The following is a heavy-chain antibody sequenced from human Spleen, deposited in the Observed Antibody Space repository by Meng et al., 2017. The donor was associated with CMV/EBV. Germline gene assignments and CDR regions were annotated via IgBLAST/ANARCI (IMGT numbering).Heavy chain of an antibody. CDR2: IDSDGSSI. CDR3: ARANYCSGTNCYALGFDP. J-gene: IGHJ5*02. D-gene: IGHD2-2*01. V-gene: IGHV3-74*01. CDR1: TFSSYW. Sequence: TFSSYWMHWVRQAPGKGLVWVSRIDSDGSSIIYADSVKGRFTMSRDNAKDTLYLQMNSLRVEDTAVYYCARANYCSGTNCYALGFDPWGQGTLVTVSS.